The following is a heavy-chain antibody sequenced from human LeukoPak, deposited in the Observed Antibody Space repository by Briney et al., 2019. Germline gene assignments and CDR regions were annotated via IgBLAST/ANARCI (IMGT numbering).Heavy chain of an antibody. CDR3: AREYSYGYDYFDY. CDR2: ISGSGGST. D-gene: IGHD5-18*01. V-gene: IGHV3-23*01. CDR1: GFTFSSYA. J-gene: IGHJ4*02. Sequence: PGGSLRLSRAASGFTFSSYAMSWVRQAPGKGLEWFSAISGSGGSTYYADSVKGRFTISRDNSKNTLYLQMNSLRAEDTAVYYCAREYSYGYDYFDYWGQGTLVTVSS.